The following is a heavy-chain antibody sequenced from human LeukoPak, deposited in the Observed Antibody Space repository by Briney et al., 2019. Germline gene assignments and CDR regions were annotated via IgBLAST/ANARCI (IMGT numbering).Heavy chain of an antibody. CDR2: ISSSGSTI. Sequence: GGSLRLCCAASGFTFSSYEMNWVRQAAGKGLEWVSYISSSGSTIYYADSVKGRFTISRDNAKNSLYLQMNSLRAEDTAVYYCARAGYSSSDWGQGTLVTVSS. CDR1: GFTFSSYE. D-gene: IGHD6-6*01. J-gene: IGHJ4*02. CDR3: ARAGYSSSD. V-gene: IGHV3-48*03.